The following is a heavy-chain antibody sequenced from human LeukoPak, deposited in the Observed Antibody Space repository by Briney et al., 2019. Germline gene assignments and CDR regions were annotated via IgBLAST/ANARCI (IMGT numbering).Heavy chain of an antibody. CDR1: GFTFSSYA. CDR2: ISWNSGSI. V-gene: IGHV3-23*01. D-gene: IGHD6-19*01. J-gene: IGHJ4*02. Sequence: GGPLRLSRAASGFTFSSYAMHWVRQAPGKGLEWVSGISWNSGSIGYADSVKGRFTISRDNSKNTLYLQMNSLRAEDTAVYYCAIHPWVSIAVAGPFDYWGQGTLVTVSS. CDR3: AIHPWVSIAVAGPFDY.